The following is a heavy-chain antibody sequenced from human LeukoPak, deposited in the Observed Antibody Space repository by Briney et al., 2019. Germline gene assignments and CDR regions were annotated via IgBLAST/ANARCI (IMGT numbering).Heavy chain of an antibody. CDR3: ARKHDFWSGYCFDY. CDR2: IFYSGST. Sequence: SETLSLTCTVSGGSISSSSYFWGWIRQPPGKGLEWIGSIFYSGSTYYNPSLNSRVTISVDTSKNQFSLKLSSVTAADTAVYYCARKHDFWSGYCFDYWGQGTLVTVSS. D-gene: IGHD3-3*01. CDR1: GGSISSSSYF. J-gene: IGHJ4*02. V-gene: IGHV4-39*01.